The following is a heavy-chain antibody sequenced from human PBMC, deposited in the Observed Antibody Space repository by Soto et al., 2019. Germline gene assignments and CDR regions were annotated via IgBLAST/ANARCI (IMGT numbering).Heavy chain of an antibody. CDR1: GGSITGYY. CDR2: IYYAGNT. D-gene: IGHD2-15*01. Sequence: SETLSLTCTVSGGSITGYYWSWIRQPPGRGLEWIGYIYYAGNTLYTPSLKSRVTISVDTSKNQFSLKLSSVTAADTAVYYCERHDEVPKLQNGIGVCGQGPTVTVYS. V-gene: IGHV4-59*01. CDR3: ERHDEVPKLQNGIGV. J-gene: IGHJ6*02.